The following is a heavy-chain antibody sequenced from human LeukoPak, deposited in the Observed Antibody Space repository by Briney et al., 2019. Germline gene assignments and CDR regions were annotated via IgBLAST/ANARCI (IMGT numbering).Heavy chain of an antibody. J-gene: IGHJ4*02. D-gene: IGHD6-13*01. CDR2: INHSGST. Sequence: SETLSLTCAVYGGSFSGYYWSWIRQPPGKGLEWIGEINHSGSTNYNPSLKSRVTISVDTSKNQFSLKLSSVTAADTAVYYCARVPAIAAAFPWYFDYWGQGTLVTVSS. V-gene: IGHV4-34*01. CDR3: ARVPAIAAAFPWYFDY. CDR1: GGSFSGYY.